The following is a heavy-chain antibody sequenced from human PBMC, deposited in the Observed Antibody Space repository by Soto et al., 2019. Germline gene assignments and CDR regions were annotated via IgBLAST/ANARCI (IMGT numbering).Heavy chain of an antibody. CDR1: GGSISSYY. CDR2: IYHSGST. Sequence: SETLSLTCTVSGGSISSYYWSWIRQPPGKGLEWIGYIYHSGSTYYNPSLKSRVTISVDTSKNQFSLKLSSVTAADTAVYYCAHERGLYFDSSGYVDYWGQGTLVTAPQ. J-gene: IGHJ4*02. V-gene: IGHV4-59*04. CDR3: AHERGLYFDSSGYVDY. D-gene: IGHD3-22*01.